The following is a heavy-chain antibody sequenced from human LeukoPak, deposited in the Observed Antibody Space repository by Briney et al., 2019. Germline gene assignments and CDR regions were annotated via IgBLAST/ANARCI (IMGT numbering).Heavy chain of an antibody. V-gene: IGHV3-49*03. Sequence: GGSLRLSCTASGFTFGDYAMSWFRQAPGKGLEWVGFIRNKAYGGTAEYAASVKGRFTLSRDDSKSIGYLQMNSLKTEDTAVYYCNGGGSYYRDYWGQGTLVTVSS. CDR3: NGGGSYYRDY. D-gene: IGHD1-26*01. CDR1: GFTFGDYA. J-gene: IGHJ4*02. CDR2: IRNKAYGGTA.